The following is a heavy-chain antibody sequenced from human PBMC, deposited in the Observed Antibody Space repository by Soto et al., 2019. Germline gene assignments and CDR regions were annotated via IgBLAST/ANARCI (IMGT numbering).Heavy chain of an antibody. D-gene: IGHD2-2*03. J-gene: IGHJ4*02. CDR2: MNPNSGNT. V-gene: IGHV1-8*01. Sequence: QVQLVKSGAEVKKPGASVKVSCKASGYTFTSYDINWVRQATGQGLEWMGWMNPNSGNTGSAQKIQGRVTISRNTSFSTDYMELRSMKAEDTAVYYCARGLMDHSDYLGQGTLITISS. CDR1: GYTFTSYD. CDR3: ARGLMDHSDY.